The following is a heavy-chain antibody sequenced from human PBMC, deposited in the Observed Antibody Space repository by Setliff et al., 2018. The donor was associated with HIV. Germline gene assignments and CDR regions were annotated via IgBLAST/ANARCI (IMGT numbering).Heavy chain of an antibody. CDR2: IATYSDET. D-gene: IGHD2-21*02. J-gene: IGHJ6*02. CDR3: ARDHMVVTATAGFYYYGMDV. CDR1: GYTFTAYG. V-gene: IGHV1-18*01. Sequence: GASVKVSCKPSGYTFTAYGLSWVRQAPGQGLEWMGWIATYSDETSYAQNLQGRVTMTTDTSTSTAYMDLRSRTFDDTAVYYCARDHMVVTATAGFYYYGMDVWGQGTTVTVSS.